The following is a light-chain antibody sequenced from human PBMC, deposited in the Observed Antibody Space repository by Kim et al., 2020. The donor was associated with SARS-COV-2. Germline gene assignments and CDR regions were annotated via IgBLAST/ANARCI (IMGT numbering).Light chain of an antibody. J-gene: IGLJ1*01. Sequence: GQSVTLSCNGTSSDIGALNYVSWYQQHPGKPPKLVISDVNNRPSGVSDRFSGSKSDNTASLSIFELQTEDEADYYCSSYTTDSTLVFGGGTKVTVL. CDR1: SSDIGALNY. CDR3: SSYTTDSTLV. V-gene: IGLV2-14*03. CDR2: DVN.